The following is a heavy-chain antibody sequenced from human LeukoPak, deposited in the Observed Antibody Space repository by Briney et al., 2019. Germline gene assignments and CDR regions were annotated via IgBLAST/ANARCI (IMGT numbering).Heavy chain of an antibody. V-gene: IGHV2-70*11. CDR2: IDWDDDK. CDR1: GFSLSTSGMW. Sequence: SGPTLVKPTQTLTLTCTFSGFSLSTSGMWVSWIRQPPGKALEWLARIDWDDDKYYSTSLKTRLTISMDTSKNQVVLTMTNMDPVDTATYYCARLYYDSSGYLSFDPWGQGTLVTVSS. CDR3: ARLYYDSSGYLSFDP. D-gene: IGHD3-22*01. J-gene: IGHJ5*02.